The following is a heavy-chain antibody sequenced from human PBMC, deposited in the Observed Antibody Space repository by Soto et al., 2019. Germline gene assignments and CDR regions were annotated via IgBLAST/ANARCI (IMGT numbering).Heavy chain of an antibody. CDR3: ARAGLIVVVAPDAFDI. V-gene: IGHV1-8*01. D-gene: IGHD2-15*01. J-gene: IGHJ3*02. CDR1: GYTFTSYD. Sequence: ASVKVSCKASGYTFTSYDINWVRQATGQGLEWMGWMNPNSGNTGYAQKFQGRVTMTRNTSISTAYMELSSLRSEDTAVYYCARAGLIVVVAPDAFDIWGQGTMVTVAS. CDR2: MNPNSGNT.